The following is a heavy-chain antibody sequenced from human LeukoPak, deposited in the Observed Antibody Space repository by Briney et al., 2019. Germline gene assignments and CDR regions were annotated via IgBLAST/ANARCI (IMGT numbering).Heavy chain of an antibody. D-gene: IGHD3-22*01. V-gene: IGHV3-23*01. CDR3: AKGGYYDNSGYYYFDY. CDR1: GFTVSNNY. J-gene: IGHJ4*02. CDR2: IGGSGTST. Sequence: PGGSLRLSCAASGFTVSNNYMSWVRQAPGKGLEWVSGIGGSGTSTYYADSVKGRFTISRDNSKNTLYLQMNSLRADDTAVYSCAKGGYYDNSGYYYFDYWGQGTLVTVSS.